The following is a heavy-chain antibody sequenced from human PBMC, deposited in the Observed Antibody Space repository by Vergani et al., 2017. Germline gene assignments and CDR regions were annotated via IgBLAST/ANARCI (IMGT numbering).Heavy chain of an antibody. V-gene: IGHV3-23*01. CDR1: GFTFSAYA. CDR2: IIGGGGDT. D-gene: IGHD2-2*01. Sequence: EVQLLESGGGLVQPGGSLRLSCSASGFTFSAYAMSWVRQAPGKGLEWVSAIIGGGGDTYYADSVKGRFTISRDNSKNTLSMQMNSLGAEDTAIYYCARAADEDVVVGQGVVMGGWFDPWCEGTLVGVSS. J-gene: IGHJ5*02. CDR3: ARAADEDVVVGQGVVMGGWFDP.